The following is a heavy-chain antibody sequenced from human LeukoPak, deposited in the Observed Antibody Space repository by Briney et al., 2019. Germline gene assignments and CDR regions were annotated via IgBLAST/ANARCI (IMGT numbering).Heavy chain of an antibody. CDR3: AKDRKEPQGGTFDY. CDR1: GFTFSDYY. J-gene: IGHJ4*02. Sequence: SGGSLRLSCAASGFTFSDYYMSWIRQAPGRGLEWVSLIDTGGATSYADSVKGRFTISRDDSKNTLYLQMNSLRAEDTAVYYCAKDRKEPQGGTFDYWGQGTLVTVSS. D-gene: IGHD1-14*01. V-gene: IGHV3-53*01. CDR2: IDTGGAT.